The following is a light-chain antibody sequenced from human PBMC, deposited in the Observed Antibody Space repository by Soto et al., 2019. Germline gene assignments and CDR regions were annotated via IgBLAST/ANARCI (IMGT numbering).Light chain of an antibody. V-gene: IGLV2-14*01. CDR2: EDT. J-gene: IGLJ3*02. CDR1: SSDVGGYNY. Sequence: QSALTQPASVSGSPGQSITISCTGTSSDVGGYNYVSWYQQHPGKAPKLMIYEDTNRLSGVSNRFSGSKSGNTASLTISGLQAEDEADYYCSSYTRSSTRVFGGGTKLTVL. CDR3: SSYTRSSTRV.